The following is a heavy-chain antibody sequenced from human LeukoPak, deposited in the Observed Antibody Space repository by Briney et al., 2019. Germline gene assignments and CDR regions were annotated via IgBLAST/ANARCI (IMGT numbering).Heavy chain of an antibody. CDR2: IKQDGSQR. V-gene: IGHV3-7*01. J-gene: IGHJ4*02. D-gene: IGHD6-6*01. CDR3: ARRGGSSSRRSPIDY. CDR1: GFTFSDYW. Sequence: GGSLRLSCTASGFTFSDYWMTWVRQAPGKGPEWVANIKQDGSQRYYVDSVRGRFPISRDNAKNSLFLQVNGLRAEDTAVYYCARRGGSSSRRSPIDYWGQGTLVTVSS.